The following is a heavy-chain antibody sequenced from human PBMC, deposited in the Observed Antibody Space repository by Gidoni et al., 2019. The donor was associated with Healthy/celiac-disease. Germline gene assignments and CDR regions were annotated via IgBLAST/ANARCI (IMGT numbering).Heavy chain of an antibody. CDR2: IYSGGST. CDR3: ARDYYDSSGYSNG. CDR1: GFTVSSNY. D-gene: IGHD3-22*01. Sequence: EVQLVESGGGLVQPGGSLRLSCAASGFTVSSNYMSWVRQAPGKGLEWVSVIYSGGSTYYADSVKGRFTISRDNSKNTLYLQMNSLRAEDTAVYYCARDYYDSSGYSNGWGQGTLVTVSS. V-gene: IGHV3-66*01. J-gene: IGHJ4*02.